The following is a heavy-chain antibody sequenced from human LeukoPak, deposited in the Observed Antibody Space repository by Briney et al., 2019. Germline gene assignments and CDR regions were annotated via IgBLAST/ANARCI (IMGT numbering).Heavy chain of an antibody. V-gene: IGHV1-8*01. D-gene: IGHD3-3*01. CDR3: ARFLRHPHWDYYYMDV. CDR1: VYTYTSYD. Sequence: GASVKVSGKASVYTYTSYDINWVRQATGQGLEWMGWMNPNSGNTGYAQKFQGRVTMTRNTSISTAYMELSSLRSEDTAVYYCARFLRHPHWDYYYMDVWGKGTTVTISS. CDR2: MNPNSGNT. J-gene: IGHJ6*03.